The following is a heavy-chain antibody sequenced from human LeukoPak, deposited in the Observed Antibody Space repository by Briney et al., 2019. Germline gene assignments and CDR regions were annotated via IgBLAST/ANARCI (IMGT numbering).Heavy chain of an antibody. CDR3: ASAHDLYGSGSYFTMY. V-gene: IGHV3-21*01. J-gene: IGHJ4*02. CDR1: GFTFSSYN. D-gene: IGHD3-10*01. Sequence: GGSLRLSCAASGFTFSSYNMNWVRQAPGKGLEWVSSIDSSTSYIYYADSVKGRFTISRDNAKNSLYLQMNSLRAEDTAVYYCASAHDLYGSGSYFTMYWGQGTLVTVSS. CDR2: IDSSTSYI.